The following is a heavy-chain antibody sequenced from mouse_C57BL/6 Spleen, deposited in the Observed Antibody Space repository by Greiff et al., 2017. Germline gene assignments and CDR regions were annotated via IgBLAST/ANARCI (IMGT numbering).Heavy chain of an antibody. CDR1: GYAFSSSW. D-gene: IGHD4-1*01. Sequence: QVQLQQSGPELVKPGASVKISCKASGYAFSSSWMNWVKQRPGKGLEWIGRLYPGDGDPTYNGKFKGKATLTAAKSSSTAYMQLSSLTSEDAAVYFCASNWDGDYWGQGTTLTGSS. CDR2: LYPGDGDP. J-gene: IGHJ2*01. V-gene: IGHV1-82*01. CDR3: ASNWDGDY.